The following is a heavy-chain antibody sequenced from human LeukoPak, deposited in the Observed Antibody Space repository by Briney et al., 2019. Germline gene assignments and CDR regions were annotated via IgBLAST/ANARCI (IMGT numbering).Heavy chain of an antibody. CDR2: IRPHTGET. D-gene: IGHD2-2*01. CDR3: ARDRGGKGSAIFY. V-gene: IGHV1-18*01. Sequence: ASVKVSCKASGYNFPSYGINWVRQAPGQGLEWMGWIRPHTGETNSAQRFQDRVTMPTDTSTTTAYMELRSLRFDDTAVYYCARDRGGKGSAIFYWGQGSLVTVSS. J-gene: IGHJ4*02. CDR1: GYNFPSYG.